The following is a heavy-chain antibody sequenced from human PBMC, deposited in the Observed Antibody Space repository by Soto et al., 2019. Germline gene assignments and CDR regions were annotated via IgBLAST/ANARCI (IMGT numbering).Heavy chain of an antibody. Sequence: GGSLRLSCAASGFTFSSYAMSWVRQAPGKGLEWVSAISGSGGSTYYADSVKGRFTISRDNSKNTLYLQMNSLRAEDTAVYYCANTYSSGWYQMFDYWGQGTLVTVSS. J-gene: IGHJ4*02. CDR3: ANTYSSGWYQMFDY. CDR1: GFTFSSYA. V-gene: IGHV3-23*01. D-gene: IGHD6-19*01. CDR2: ISGSGGST.